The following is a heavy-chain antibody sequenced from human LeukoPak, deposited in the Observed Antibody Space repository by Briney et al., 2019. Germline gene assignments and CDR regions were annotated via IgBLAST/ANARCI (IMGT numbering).Heavy chain of an antibody. CDR2: ISFTGSNT. CDR1: GFSFSSYA. V-gene: IGHV3-23*01. J-gene: IGHJ5*02. Sequence: GGSLRLSCMASGFSFSSYAMNWVRQAPGKGLEWVSAISFTGSNTYYADSVRGRFTISRDNSKNMLYLHMDGLRAEDTATYFCAKNGKHRKDWSDTWAQGTLVTVSS. D-gene: IGHD1-14*01. CDR3: AKNGKHRKDWSDT.